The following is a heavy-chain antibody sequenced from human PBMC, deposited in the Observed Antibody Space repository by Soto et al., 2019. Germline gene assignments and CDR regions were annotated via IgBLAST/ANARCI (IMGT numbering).Heavy chain of an antibody. CDR1: GGSFSGYY. J-gene: IGHJ3*02. CDR2: IYYSGST. V-gene: IGHV4-34*01. D-gene: IGHD3-16*01. CDR3: ARDGVGEDNAFDI. Sequence: SETLSLTCAVYGGSFSGYYWSWIRQPPGKGLKWIGEIYYSGSTNYNPSLKSRVTISVDTSKNQFSLKLSSVTAADTAVYYCARDGVGEDNAFDIWGQGTMVTVSS.